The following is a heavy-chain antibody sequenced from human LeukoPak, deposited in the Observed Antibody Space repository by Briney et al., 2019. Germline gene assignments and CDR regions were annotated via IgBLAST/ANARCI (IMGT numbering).Heavy chain of an antibody. J-gene: IGHJ6*03. D-gene: IGHD3-10*01. V-gene: IGHV4-39*02. Sequence: SETLSLTCTVSGGSISSHLYFWAWIRQPPGKGLEWIGSIYYGGSTYYNPSLKRRVTISVDTSKDAFSLKLASVTAADTAMYYRARMVRGVVLGPNYYPYHMDVWGTGTTVSVSS. CDR2: IYYGGST. CDR3: ARMVRGVVLGPNYYPYHMDV. CDR1: GGSISSHLYF.